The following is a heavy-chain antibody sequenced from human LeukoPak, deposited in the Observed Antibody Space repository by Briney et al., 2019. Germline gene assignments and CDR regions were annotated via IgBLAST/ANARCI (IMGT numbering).Heavy chain of an antibody. D-gene: IGHD3-22*01. J-gene: IGHJ4*02. CDR1: GYTFTGYY. CDR2: INPNSGGT. CDR3: ARAGTDYTSNYYDSSGYYLPLDY. Sequence: ASVKVSCKASGYTFTGYYMHWVRQAPGQGLEWMGWINPNSGGTNYAQKFQGRVTMTRDTSIRTAYMELSRLRSDDTAVYYCARAGTDYTSNYYDSSGYYLPLDYWGQGTVVTVSS. V-gene: IGHV1-2*02.